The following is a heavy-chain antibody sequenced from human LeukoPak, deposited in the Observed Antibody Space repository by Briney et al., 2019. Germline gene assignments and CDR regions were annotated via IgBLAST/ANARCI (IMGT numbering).Heavy chain of an antibody. CDR1: GFIFSSYA. CDR3: ARDGNAPAKYYFDY. J-gene: IGHJ4*02. V-gene: IGHV3-30*04. CDR2: IANDGRDK. D-gene: IGHD2-15*01. Sequence: PGGSLRLSCAASGFIFSSYAMHWVRQAPGKGLEWVAVIANDGRDKKYADSVKGRFTFSRDNSKNTVYLQMNSLRAEDTAVYYCARDGNAPAKYYFDYWGQGTLVTV.